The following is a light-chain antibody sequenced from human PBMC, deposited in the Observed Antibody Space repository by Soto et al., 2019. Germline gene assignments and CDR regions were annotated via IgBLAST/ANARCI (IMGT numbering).Light chain of an antibody. J-gene: IGLJ1*01. V-gene: IGLV2-14*01. Sequence: QSALTQPASVSGSPGQSITISCTGTSSDIGGYKHVSWYQQHPGKAPKLMIYEVSNRPSGVSNRFSGSKSGNTASLTISGLQAEDEAYYYCSSYTTSSTQVFGTVTQLTVL. CDR3: SSYTTSSTQV. CDR1: SSDIGGYKH. CDR2: EVS.